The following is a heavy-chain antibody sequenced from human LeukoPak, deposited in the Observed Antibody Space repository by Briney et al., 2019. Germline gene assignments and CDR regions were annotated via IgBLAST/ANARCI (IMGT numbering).Heavy chain of an antibody. CDR1: GGSFSGYY. CDR3: AVVQDIVVVPPYY. V-gene: IGHV4-34*01. J-gene: IGHJ4*02. CDR2: INHSGST. D-gene: IGHD2-2*01. Sequence: SETLSLTCAVYGGSFSGYYWSWIRQPPGKGLEWIGEINHSGSTNYNPSLKSRVTISVDTSKNQFSLKLSSVAAAGTAVYYCAVVQDIVVVPPYYWGQGTMVTVSS.